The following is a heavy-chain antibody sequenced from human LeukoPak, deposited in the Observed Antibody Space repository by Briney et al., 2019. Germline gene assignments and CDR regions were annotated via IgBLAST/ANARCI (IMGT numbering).Heavy chain of an antibody. Sequence: PGGSLRLSCAASGLTFSSYGMHWVRQAPGKGLEWVAVISYDGSNKYYADSVKGRFTISRDNSKNTLYLQMNSLRAEDTAVYYCAKDKAAAGIDYWGQGTLVTVSS. J-gene: IGHJ4*02. D-gene: IGHD6-13*01. CDR1: GLTFSSYG. CDR3: AKDKAAAGIDY. V-gene: IGHV3-30*18. CDR2: ISYDGSNK.